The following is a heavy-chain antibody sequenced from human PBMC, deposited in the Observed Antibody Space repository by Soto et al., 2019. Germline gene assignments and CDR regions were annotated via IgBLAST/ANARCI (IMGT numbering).Heavy chain of an antibody. D-gene: IGHD6-19*01. V-gene: IGHV1-69*13. CDR1: GGTFSSYA. CDR2: IIPIFGTA. CDR3: ARSAIAVAGFYYYGMDV. Sequence: SVKVSCKASGGTFSSYAISWVRQAPGQGLEWMGGIIPIFGTANYAQKFQGRVTITADESTSTAYMELSSLRSEDTAVYYCARSAIAVAGFYYYGMDVWGQGTTVTVSS. J-gene: IGHJ6*02.